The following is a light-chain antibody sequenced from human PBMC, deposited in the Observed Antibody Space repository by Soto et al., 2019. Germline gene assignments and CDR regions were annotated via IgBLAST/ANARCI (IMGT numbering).Light chain of an antibody. CDR3: TSYTTSTTVV. CDR1: SSDVGAYNY. CDR2: EVR. Sequence: QSALTQPASVSGSPGQSITISRTGTSSDVGAYNYVSWYQQYPGKAPKLMIYEVRNRPSGVSNRFSGSKSGNTASLTISGLQAEDEADYYCTSYTTSTTVVFGTATKLTVL. J-gene: IGLJ1*01. V-gene: IGLV2-14*01.